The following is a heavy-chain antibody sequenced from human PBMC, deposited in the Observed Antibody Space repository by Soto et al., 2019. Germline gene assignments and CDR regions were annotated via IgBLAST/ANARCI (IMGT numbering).Heavy chain of an antibody. Sequence: ASVKVSCKASGYTFTSYGISWVRQAPGQGLEWMGWISAYNGNTNYAQKLQGRVTMTTDTSTSTAYMELRSLRSDDTAVYYCARDLGPSMVRGVIIRYWFDPWGQGTRVTVSS. J-gene: IGHJ5*02. V-gene: IGHV1-18*01. CDR1: GYTFTSYG. CDR3: ARDLGPSMVRGVIIRYWFDP. D-gene: IGHD3-10*01. CDR2: ISAYNGNT.